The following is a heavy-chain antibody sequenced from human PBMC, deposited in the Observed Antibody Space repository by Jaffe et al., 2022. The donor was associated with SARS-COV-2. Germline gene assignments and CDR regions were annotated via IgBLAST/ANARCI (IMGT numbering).Heavy chain of an antibody. Sequence: QVQLVESGGGVVQPGRSLRLSCAASGFTFSSYAMHWVRQAPGKGLEWVAVISYDGSNKYYADSVKGRFTISRDNSKNTLYLQMNSLRAEDTAVYYCARAPQVTFGGVIPDYWGQGTLVTVSS. D-gene: IGHD3-16*02. J-gene: IGHJ4*02. CDR3: ARAPQVTFGGVIPDY. CDR2: ISYDGSNK. CDR1: GFTFSSYA. V-gene: IGHV3-30-3*01.